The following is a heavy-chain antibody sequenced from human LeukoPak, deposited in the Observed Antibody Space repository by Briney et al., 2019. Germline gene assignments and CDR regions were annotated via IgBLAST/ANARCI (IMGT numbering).Heavy chain of an antibody. Sequence: PSETLSLTCAVYGGSFSNYYWSWIRQPPGKGLEWIGEINHSESTNYNPPLKSRVTISIDTSKNQFSLKLSSVTAADTAVYYCARPLQSGWYYFDYWGQGTLVTVSS. CDR2: INHSEST. J-gene: IGHJ4*02. CDR3: ARPLQSGWYYFDY. D-gene: IGHD6-19*01. CDR1: GGSFSNYY. V-gene: IGHV4-34*01.